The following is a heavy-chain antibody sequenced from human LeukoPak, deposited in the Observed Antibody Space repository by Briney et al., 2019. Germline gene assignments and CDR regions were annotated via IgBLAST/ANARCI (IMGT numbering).Heavy chain of an antibody. CDR1: GYSISSGYY. D-gene: IGHD3-3*01. J-gene: IGHJ4*02. CDR3: ARQDFWSGYRLFDY. V-gene: IGHV4-38-2*01. Sequence: SETLSLTCAVSGYSISSGYYWAWIRQPPGKGLEWIGTIYHSGITYYNPSLKSRVTISVDTSKNQFSLKLGSVTAADTALYYCARQDFWSGYRLFDYWGQGTLVTVSS. CDR2: IYHSGIT.